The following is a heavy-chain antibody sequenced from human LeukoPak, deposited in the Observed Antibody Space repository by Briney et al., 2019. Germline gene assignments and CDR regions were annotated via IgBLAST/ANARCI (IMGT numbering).Heavy chain of an antibody. J-gene: IGHJ4*02. Sequence: SQTLSLTCALSGDSFSSNSAAWNWLRQSPSRGLEWLGRTYYRSKWYNDYAVSVKSRIAINPDTSKNQFSLQLNSVTPEDTAVYYCASGLSEFDYWGQGTLVTVSS. D-gene: IGHD2/OR15-2a*01. V-gene: IGHV6-1*01. CDR2: TYYRSKWYN. CDR1: GDSFSSNSAA. CDR3: ASGLSEFDY.